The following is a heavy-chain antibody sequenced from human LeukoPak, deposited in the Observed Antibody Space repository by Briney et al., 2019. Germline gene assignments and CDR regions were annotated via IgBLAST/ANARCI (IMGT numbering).Heavy chain of an antibody. CDR2: IYPGASDI. CDR3: ARCSTCARSSGYYDAFDI. CDR1: GGYW. V-gene: IGHV5-51*01. J-gene: IGHJ3*02. Sequence: GESLKISCKDSGGYWIGWVRQMPGKGPEWMGIIYPGASDIRYSPSFQGQVTISADGSNSTAYLQWSSLKASDTAMYYCARCSTCARSSGYYDAFDIWGQGTMVTVSS. D-gene: IGHD3-22*01.